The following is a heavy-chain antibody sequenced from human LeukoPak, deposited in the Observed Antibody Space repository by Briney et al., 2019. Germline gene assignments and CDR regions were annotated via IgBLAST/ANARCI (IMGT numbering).Heavy chain of an antibody. CDR2: IIPIFGTA. D-gene: IGHD2-2*01. V-gene: IGHV1-69*13. J-gene: IGHJ4*02. CDR3: ATTFFSSTSPDY. CDR1: GDTFSSYA. Sequence: GASVKVSCKASGDTFSSYAISWVRQAPGQGLEWMGGIIPIFGTANYAQKFQGRVTITADESTSTAYMELSSLRSEDTAVYYCATTFFSSTSPDYWGQGTLVTVSS.